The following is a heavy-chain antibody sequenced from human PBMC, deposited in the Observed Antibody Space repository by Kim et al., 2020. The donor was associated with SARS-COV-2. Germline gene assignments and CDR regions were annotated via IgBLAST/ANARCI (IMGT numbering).Heavy chain of an antibody. Sequence: GGSLRLSCAASGFTFSSYAMSWVRQAPGKGLEWVSAISGSGGSTYYADSVKGRFTISRDNSKNTLYLQMNSLRAEDTAVYYCAKRPSHGGAYGSGAGYWGQGPLVTVSS. CDR2: ISGSGGST. V-gene: IGHV3-23*01. CDR3: AKRPSHGGAYGSGAGY. D-gene: IGHD3-10*01. CDR1: GFTFSSYA. J-gene: IGHJ4*02.